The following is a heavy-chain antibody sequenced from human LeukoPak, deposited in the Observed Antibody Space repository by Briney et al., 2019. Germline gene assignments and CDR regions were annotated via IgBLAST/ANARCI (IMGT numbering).Heavy chain of an antibody. CDR1: GFTFSSYA. D-gene: IGHD6-19*01. V-gene: IGHV3-30-3*01. Sequence: GRSLRLSCAASGFTFSSYAMHWVRQAPGKGLEWVAVISYDGSNKYYADSVKGRFTISRDNSKNTLYLQMNSLRAEDTAVYYCARGGQWLVPYYYYYGMDVWGQGTTVTVSS. CDR3: ARGGQWLVPYYYYYGMDV. CDR2: ISYDGSNK. J-gene: IGHJ6*02.